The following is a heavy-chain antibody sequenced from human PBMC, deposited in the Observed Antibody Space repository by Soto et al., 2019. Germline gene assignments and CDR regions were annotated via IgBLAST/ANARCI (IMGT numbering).Heavy chain of an antibody. CDR2: VGVRDDF. J-gene: IGHJ4*02. D-gene: IGHD3-16*02. V-gene: IGHV3-11*01. CDR3: ARSRRRLSSYNDY. Sequence: QVQLVESGGGLVKPGGSLRLSCAASGFTFSDYQMSWIRQAPGKGLEWLSYVGVRDDFQYADSVKGRFTISRDNAKSSVYLQMNSLRAEDTAVYYCARSRRRLSSYNDYWGQGTLVTVSS. CDR1: GFTFSDYQ.